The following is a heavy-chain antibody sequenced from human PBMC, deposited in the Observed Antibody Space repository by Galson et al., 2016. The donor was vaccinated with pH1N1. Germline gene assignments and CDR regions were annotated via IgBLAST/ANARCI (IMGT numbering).Heavy chain of an antibody. Sequence: ETLSLTCTVSGGSISSHYLSWIRQPPGKGLEWIGYIYYSGSTNYNPSLKSRVTISVDTSKNQFSLKLSSVTAADTAVYFCARSAAAVGNAFDMWGQGTKATVSS. J-gene: IGHJ3*02. CDR1: GGSISSHY. V-gene: IGHV4-59*11. CDR3: ARSAAAVGNAFDM. D-gene: IGHD6-13*01. CDR2: IYYSGST.